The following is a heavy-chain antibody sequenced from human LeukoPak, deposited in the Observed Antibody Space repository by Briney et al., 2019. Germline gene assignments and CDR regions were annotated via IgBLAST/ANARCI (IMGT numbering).Heavy chain of an antibody. Sequence: SETLSLTCIVSGGSISSGTYYWGWIRQPPGKGLEWIGSIYYSGSTYYNPSLKSRVPISVDTSKNQFSLKLSSVTAADTAVYYCARALNNRYFDLWGRGTLVTVSS. CDR3: ARALNNRYFDL. D-gene: IGHD1/OR15-1a*01. CDR1: GGSISSGTYY. V-gene: IGHV4-39*01. CDR2: IYYSGST. J-gene: IGHJ2*01.